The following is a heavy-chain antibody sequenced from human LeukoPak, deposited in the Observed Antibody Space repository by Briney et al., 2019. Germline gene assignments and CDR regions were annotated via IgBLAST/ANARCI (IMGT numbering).Heavy chain of an antibody. J-gene: IGHJ5*02. V-gene: IGHV3-21*01. CDR1: GFTFSSYS. CDR2: ISSSSSYI. CDR3: ARDPPAVATNTYA. D-gene: IGHD6-13*01. Sequence: GGSLRLSCAASGFTFSSYSMNWVRQAPGEGLEWVSSISSSSSYIYYADSVKGRFTISRDNAKNSLYLQMNSLRAEDTAVYYCARDPPAVATNTYAWGQGTLVTVSS.